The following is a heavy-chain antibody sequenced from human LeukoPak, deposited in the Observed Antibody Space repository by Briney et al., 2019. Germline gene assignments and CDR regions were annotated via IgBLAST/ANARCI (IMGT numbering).Heavy chain of an antibody. D-gene: IGHD2-15*01. J-gene: IGHJ4*02. CDR2: ISYDGSNK. V-gene: IGHV3-30*18. CDR3: AKDEGPYCSGGSCIHLDY. Sequence: GGSLRLSCAASGFTFSSYGMHWVRQAPGKGLEWVAVISYDGSNKYYADSVKGRFTISRDNSKNTLYLQMNSLRAGDTAVYYCAKDEGPYCSGGSCIHLDYWGQGTLVTVSS. CDR1: GFTFSSYG.